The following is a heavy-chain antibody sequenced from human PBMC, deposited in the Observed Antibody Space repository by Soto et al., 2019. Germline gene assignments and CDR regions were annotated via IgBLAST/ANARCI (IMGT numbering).Heavy chain of an antibody. J-gene: IGHJ4*02. V-gene: IGHV1-18*01. Sequence: QIQLLQSGAEVKKPGASVKVTCKASGYTFRNFGISWLRQAPGQGLEWMGWISAYNANANYAQKFPGRLTMTADTSTSTAYMELRGLRSDDTAVYYCARENSYFAYWGQGSLVSVSS. CDR1: GYTFRNFG. CDR3: ARENSYFAY. CDR2: ISAYNANA.